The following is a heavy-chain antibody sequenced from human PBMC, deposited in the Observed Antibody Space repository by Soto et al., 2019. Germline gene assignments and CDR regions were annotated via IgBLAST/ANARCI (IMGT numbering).Heavy chain of an antibody. J-gene: IGHJ4*02. V-gene: IGHV1-46*03. CDR3: ARKYSSGWHIDY. D-gene: IGHD6-19*01. Sequence: ASVQVSCKASGYTFTRYYMHWVRQAHGQGLEWMGIINPSGGSTSYAQKFQGRVTMTRDTSTSTVYMELSSLRSEDTAVYYCARKYSSGWHIDYWGQGTLVTVSS. CDR2: INPSGGST. CDR1: GYTFTRYY.